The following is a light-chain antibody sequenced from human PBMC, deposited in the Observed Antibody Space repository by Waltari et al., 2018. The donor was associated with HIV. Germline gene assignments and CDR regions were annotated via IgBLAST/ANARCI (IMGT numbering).Light chain of an antibody. CDR3: GSWDSSLSVVV. CDR2: ENN. J-gene: IGLJ3*02. V-gene: IGLV1-51*01. Sequence: QSVLTQAPSMSAAPGQQVTISCSGTRSNIGKNSVSWYQHLPGTAPKLLIYENNERPSGIPDRFSGSKSGTSATLGITGLQTGDEADYYCGSWDSSLSVVVLGGGTKLTVL. CDR1: RSNIGKNS.